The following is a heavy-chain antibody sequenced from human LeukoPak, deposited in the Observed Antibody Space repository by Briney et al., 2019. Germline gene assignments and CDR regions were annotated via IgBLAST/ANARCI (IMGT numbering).Heavy chain of an antibody. V-gene: IGHV3-21*01. J-gene: IGHJ2*01. D-gene: IGHD4-17*01. CDR3: ARNKINTVTTGWYFDG. CDR2: VSIGGILI. CDR1: GFTFSIYG. Sequence: GGSLTLSCAASGFTFSIYGMNWVRRAPGGGLEWVSFVSIGGILIYYGDSVKGRFTISRDHAKTSLYMEMNSLPAEDTAEYYCARNKINTVTTGWYFDGGGRGTLGSVS.